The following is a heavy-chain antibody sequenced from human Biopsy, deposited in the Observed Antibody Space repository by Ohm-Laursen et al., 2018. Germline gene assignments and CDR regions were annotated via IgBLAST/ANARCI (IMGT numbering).Heavy chain of an antibody. CDR2: IYITGET. D-gene: IGHD3-10*01. Sequence: SETLSLTCTVSGGYISHYYWTWIRQPAGQGLEWIGRIYITGETDYNPSLKSRVTMSVDSSKKQFSLKLKSVTAADTALYYCARAPPLIRGVVESWFDPWGQGILVTVSS. J-gene: IGHJ5*02. CDR3: ARAPPLIRGVVESWFDP. V-gene: IGHV4-4*07. CDR1: GGYISHYY.